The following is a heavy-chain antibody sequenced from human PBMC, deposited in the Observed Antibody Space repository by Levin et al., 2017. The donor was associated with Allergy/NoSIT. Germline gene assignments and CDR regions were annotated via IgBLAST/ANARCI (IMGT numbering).Heavy chain of an antibody. CDR2: ISSSSSYI. D-gene: IGHD2-2*01. V-gene: IGHV3-21*01. Sequence: GESLKISCAASGFTFSSYSMNWVRQAPGKGLEWVSSISSSSSYIYYADSVKGRFTISRDNAKNSLYLQMNSLRAEDTAVYYCARVRQAYCSSTSCPYYYGMDVWGQGTTVTVSS. CDR3: ARVRQAYCSSTSCPYYYGMDV. J-gene: IGHJ6*02. CDR1: GFTFSSYS.